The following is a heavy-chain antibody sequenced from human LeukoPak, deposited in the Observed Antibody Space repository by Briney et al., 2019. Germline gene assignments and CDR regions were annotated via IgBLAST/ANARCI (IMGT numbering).Heavy chain of an antibody. D-gene: IGHD5-12*01. CDR3: ARGRQIVATTYYYGMDV. J-gene: IGHJ6*02. CDR1: GGSISSYY. CDR2: INHSGST. Sequence: PSETLSLTCTVSGGSISSYYWSWIRQPPGKGLEWIGKINHSGSTNYNPSLKSRVTISVDTSKNQFSLKLSSVTAADTAVYYCARGRQIVATTYYYGMDVWGQGTTVTVSS. V-gene: IGHV4-34*01.